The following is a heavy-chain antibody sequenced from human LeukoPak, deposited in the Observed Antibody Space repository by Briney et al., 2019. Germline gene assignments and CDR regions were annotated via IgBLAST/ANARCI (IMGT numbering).Heavy chain of an antibody. CDR3: AKRGYDYDSSAYFYFDY. V-gene: IGHV3-11*03. D-gene: IGHD3-22*01. Sequence: GGSLRLSCAASGFTFSDYYMSWIRQAPGKGLEWVSYISSSSSYTNYADSVKGRFTISRDNSKNTLYLQMNSLRAEDTAVYYCAKRGYDYDSSAYFYFDYWGQGTLVTVSS. CDR1: GFTFSDYY. CDR2: ISSSSSYT. J-gene: IGHJ4*02.